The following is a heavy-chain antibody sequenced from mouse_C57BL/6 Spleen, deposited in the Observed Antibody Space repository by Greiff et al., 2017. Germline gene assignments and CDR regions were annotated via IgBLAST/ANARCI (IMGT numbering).Heavy chain of an antibody. J-gene: IGHJ3*01. V-gene: IGHV1-62-2*01. CDR1: GYTFTEYT. Sequence: QVHVKQSGAELVKPGASVKLSCKASGYTFTEYTIHWVKQRSGQGLEWLGWFYPGSGSIKYNEKFKDKATLTADKSSSTVYMELSRLTSEDSAVYFCARPPPTYYGSSAGFAYWGQGTLVNVSA. D-gene: IGHD1-1*01. CDR3: ARPPPTYYGSSAGFAY. CDR2: FYPGSGSI.